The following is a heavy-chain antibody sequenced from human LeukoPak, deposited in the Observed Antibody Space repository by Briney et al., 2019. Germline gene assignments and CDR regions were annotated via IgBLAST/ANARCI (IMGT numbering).Heavy chain of an antibody. V-gene: IGHV3-23*01. D-gene: IGHD3-22*01. CDR2: ISGGGSGT. Sequence: GGSLRLSCVAFGFSFSSYVMNWVRQAPGKGLEWVAVISGGGSGTYYADSVRGRFTISRDNSKNTVYLQMNSLRAKDTAIYYCAKAVGSSGYFSRDAFDIWGQGTMVTVSS. CDR1: GFSFSSYV. J-gene: IGHJ3*02. CDR3: AKAVGSSGYFSRDAFDI.